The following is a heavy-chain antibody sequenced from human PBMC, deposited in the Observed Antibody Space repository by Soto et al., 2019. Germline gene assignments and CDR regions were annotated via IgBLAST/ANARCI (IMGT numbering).Heavy chain of an antibody. CDR1: GFTFSSYA. Sequence: GXSQRLSSSASGFTFSSYAMHWFRHAPVKRLEWVAVISYDGSNKYYADSVKGRFTISRDNSKNTLYLQMNSLRAEDTAVYYCASHLSEYSFLALSGMAVWGQGTTVTVSS. D-gene: IGHD6-6*01. CDR3: ASHLSEYSFLALSGMAV. CDR2: ISYDGSNK. J-gene: IGHJ6*02. V-gene: IGHV3-30-3*01.